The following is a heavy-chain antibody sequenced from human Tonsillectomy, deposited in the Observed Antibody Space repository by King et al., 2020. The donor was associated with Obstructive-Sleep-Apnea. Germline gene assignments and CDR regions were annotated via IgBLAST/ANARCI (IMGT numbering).Heavy chain of an antibody. D-gene: IGHD3-16*01. V-gene: IGHV4-30-4*01. CDR2: IYYSGST. J-gene: IGHJ4*02. Sequence: VQLQESGPGLVKPSQTLSLTCTVSGGSISSGDFYWSWIRQPPGKGLEWIGYIYYSGSTYYNPSLKSRVTISIDTSKNQFSLKLNSVTAADTAVYYCARDRFEGGAYGNLAMWGYWGQGTLVTVSS. CDR3: ARDRFEGGAYGNLAMWGY. CDR1: GGSISSGDFY.